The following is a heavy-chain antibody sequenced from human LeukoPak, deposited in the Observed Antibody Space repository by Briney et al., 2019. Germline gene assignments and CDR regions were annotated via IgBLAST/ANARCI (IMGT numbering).Heavy chain of an antibody. CDR1: GGSISSGGYY. CDR3: ARVDTAMVRSHYYYYYMDV. D-gene: IGHD5-18*01. J-gene: IGHJ6*03. CDR2: IYYSGST. V-gene: IGHV4-31*03. Sequence: SETLSLTCTVSGGSISSGGYYWSWIRQHPGKGLEWIGYIYYSGSTYYNPSLNSRVTISVDTSKNQFSLKLSSVTAADTAVYYCARVDTAMVRSHYYYYYMDVWGKGTTVTVSS.